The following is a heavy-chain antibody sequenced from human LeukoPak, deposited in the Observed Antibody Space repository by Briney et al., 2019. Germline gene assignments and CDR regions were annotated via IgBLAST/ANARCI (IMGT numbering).Heavy chain of an antibody. CDR2: IKEDGSEK. V-gene: IGHV3-7*01. D-gene: IGHD3-10*01. CDR3: ALNPDYYGSGSFDY. Sequence: GGSLRLSCAASGFTFSSYWMSWVRQAPGKGLEWVADIKEDGSEKYYVDSVKGRFTISRDNAKNSLYLQMNTLRAEDTAVYYCALNPDYYGSGSFDYWGQGTLVTVSS. CDR1: GFTFSSYW. J-gene: IGHJ4*02.